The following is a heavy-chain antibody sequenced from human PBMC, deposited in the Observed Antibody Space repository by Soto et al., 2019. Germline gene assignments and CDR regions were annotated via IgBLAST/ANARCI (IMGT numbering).Heavy chain of an antibody. J-gene: IGHJ4*02. D-gene: IGHD4-4*01. CDR2: INHSGST. CDR1: GGSFSVYY. V-gene: IGHV4-34*01. Sequence: SETLSLTCAVYGGSFSVYYWSWIRQPPGKGLEWIGEINHSGSTNYNPSLKSRVTISVDTSKNQFSLKLSSVTAADTAVYYCARDTPTGFDYWGQGTLVTVSS. CDR3: ARDTPTGFDY.